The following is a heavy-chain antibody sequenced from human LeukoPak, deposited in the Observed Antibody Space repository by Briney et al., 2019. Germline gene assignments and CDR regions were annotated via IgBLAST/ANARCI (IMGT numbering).Heavy chain of an antibody. CDR1: GFTFSSYA. Sequence: GGPLRLSCAASGFTFSSYAMSWVRQAPGKGLEWVSVIYSGGSTYYADSVKGRFTISRDNSKNTLYLQMNSLRAEDTAVYYCARTVSSWYVYYFDYWGQGTLVTVSS. D-gene: IGHD6-13*01. CDR3: ARTVSSWYVYYFDY. J-gene: IGHJ4*02. V-gene: IGHV3-66*02. CDR2: IYSGGST.